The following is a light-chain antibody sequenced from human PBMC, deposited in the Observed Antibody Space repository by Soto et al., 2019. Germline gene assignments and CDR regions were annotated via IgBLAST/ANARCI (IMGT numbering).Light chain of an antibody. CDR1: QSLNNN. CDR2: GAS. V-gene: IGKV3-15*01. Sequence: EIVMTQSPATLSVSPGERATLSCRASQSLNNNLAWYQQKPGQAPRLLIYGASTRATGIPVRFSGSGSGTEFTLTISSLKSEAFAVHYCQQYNKWTQLTFGGGTKVDIK. J-gene: IGKJ4*01. CDR3: QQYNKWTQLT.